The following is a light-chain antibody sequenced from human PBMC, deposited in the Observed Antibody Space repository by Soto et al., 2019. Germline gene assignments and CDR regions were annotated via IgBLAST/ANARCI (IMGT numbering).Light chain of an antibody. CDR3: QQYGTSPRT. CDR1: QSVSSGY. J-gene: IGKJ1*01. Sequence: DIVLTQSPGTLYLSPGERATLSCRSSQSVSSGYLAWYQQRPGQAPRLLIYGASIRATGIPDRFSGSGSGTDFTLTISRLEPEDFAVYYCQQYGTSPRTFGQGTKVDIK. V-gene: IGKV3-20*01. CDR2: GAS.